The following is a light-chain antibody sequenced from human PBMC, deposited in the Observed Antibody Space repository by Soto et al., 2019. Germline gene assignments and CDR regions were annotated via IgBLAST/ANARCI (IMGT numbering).Light chain of an antibody. CDR2: AAS. V-gene: IGKV1-17*03. CDR1: QDIDYS. CDR3: LQYINYLLI. J-gene: IGKJ3*01. Sequence: DIQMTQSPSAMSASVGDRVIISCRASQDIDYSLAWFQQKPGKVPKRLIYAASSLQSGVPSRFSGSGSGAEFTLTISSLQPEDFATYYSLQYINYLLIYGPGTKVDIK.